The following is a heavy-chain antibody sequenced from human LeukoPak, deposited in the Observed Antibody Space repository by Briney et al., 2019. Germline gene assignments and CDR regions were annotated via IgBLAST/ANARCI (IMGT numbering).Heavy chain of an antibody. J-gene: IGHJ4*02. V-gene: IGHV3-9*01. CDR1: GFSFDDYA. CDR3: AREGGLGYYFDY. Sequence: GGSLRLSCAASGFSFDDYAMHWVRQAPGKGLEWVSGISWNSGSMGYADSVKGRFTISRDNAKNSLYLQMNSLRAEDTAVYYCAREGGLGYYFDYWGQGTLVTVSS. D-gene: IGHD6-19*01. CDR2: ISWNSGSM.